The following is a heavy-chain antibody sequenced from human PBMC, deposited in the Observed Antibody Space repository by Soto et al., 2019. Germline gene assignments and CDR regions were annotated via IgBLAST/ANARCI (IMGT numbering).Heavy chain of an antibody. J-gene: IGHJ6*02. V-gene: IGHV5-10-1*03. CDR1: GYSFTSYW. CDR3: ARHTEDIVVVPAAIRTPAYGMDV. CDR2: IDPSDSYT. Sequence: EVQLVQSGAEVKKPGESLRISCKGSGYSFTSYWISWVRQMPGKGLEWMGRIDPSDSYTNYSPSFQGHVTISADKSISTAYLQWSSLKASDTAMYYCARHTEDIVVVPAAIRTPAYGMDVWGQGTTVTVSS. D-gene: IGHD2-2*01.